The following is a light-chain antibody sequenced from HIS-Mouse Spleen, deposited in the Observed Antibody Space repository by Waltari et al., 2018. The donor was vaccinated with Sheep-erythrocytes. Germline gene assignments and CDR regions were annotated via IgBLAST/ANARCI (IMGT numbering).Light chain of an antibody. CDR2: AAS. V-gene: IGKV1-17*01. CDR1: QGIRNA. J-gene: IGKJ1*01. CDR3: LQHNSYPRT. Sequence: DIQMTHPPSSLSASVGDRVTITCRASQGIRNALGWYQQTTGKAPKRLIYAASSLQSGVPSRFSGSGSGTEFTLTISSLQPEDFATYYCLQHNSYPRTFGQGTKVEIK.